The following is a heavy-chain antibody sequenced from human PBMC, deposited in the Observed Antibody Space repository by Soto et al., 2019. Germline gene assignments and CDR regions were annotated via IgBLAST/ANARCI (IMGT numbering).Heavy chain of an antibody. CDR1: GFIFSSYG. D-gene: IGHD2-8*01. V-gene: IGHV3-33*01. CDR3: ARVRPKPDIVLITSAPLYYYGMDV. J-gene: IGHJ6*02. Sequence: PGGSLRLSCAASGFIFSSYGMHWVRQAPGKGLEWVAVIWSDGSNKYYADSVKGRFTISRDNSKNTLYLQMNSLRAEDTAVYYCARVRPKPDIVLITSAPLYYYGMDVWGQGTTVTVSS. CDR2: IWSDGSNK.